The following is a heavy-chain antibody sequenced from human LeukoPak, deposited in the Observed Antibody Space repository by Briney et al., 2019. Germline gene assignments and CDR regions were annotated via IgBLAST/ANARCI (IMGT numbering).Heavy chain of an antibody. D-gene: IGHD5-12*01. J-gene: IGHJ6*02. Sequence: PSETLSLTCAVYGGSFSGYYWTWIRQSPGRGLEWIGEVHYSGSATYNPSLKSRVTISVDTSINQFSLKMNSVTAADTAVYYCARIGSGYDSRYYYYGMDVWGQGTTVTVSS. CDR1: GGSFSGYY. CDR3: ARIGSGYDSRYYYYGMDV. CDR2: VHYSGSA. V-gene: IGHV4-34*01.